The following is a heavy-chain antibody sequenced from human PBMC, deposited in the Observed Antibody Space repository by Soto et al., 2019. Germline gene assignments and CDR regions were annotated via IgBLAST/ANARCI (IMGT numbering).Heavy chain of an antibody. D-gene: IGHD5-18*01. Sequence: SETLSLTCTVSGGSISSYYWTWIRQPPGKGLEWIGFIYYSGSTNYNPSLKSRVTISVDTSKNQFSLKLSSVTAADTAVYYCARRSYTYGYLFFDYWGQGTLVTVSS. J-gene: IGHJ4*02. CDR2: IYYSGST. V-gene: IGHV4-59*01. CDR1: GGSISSYY. CDR3: ARRSYTYGYLFFDY.